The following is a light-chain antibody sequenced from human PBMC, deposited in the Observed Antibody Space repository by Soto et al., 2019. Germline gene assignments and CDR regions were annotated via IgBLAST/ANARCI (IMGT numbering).Light chain of an antibody. Sequence: QSALTKPPSAYGSPGQSVTISCTGNSNDVGHSSFISWYQQHPGKVPKLIMYEVSKRPSGVPDRLSGSKSGNTASLSVSGLKDEDEADYFCNAQADNGTHVFGNGTKLTVL. CDR3: NAQADNGTHV. CDR1: SNDVGHSSF. J-gene: IGLJ1*01. V-gene: IGLV2-8*01. CDR2: EVS.